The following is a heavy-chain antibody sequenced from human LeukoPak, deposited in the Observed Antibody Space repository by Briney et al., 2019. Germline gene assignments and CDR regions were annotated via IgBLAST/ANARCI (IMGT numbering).Heavy chain of an antibody. J-gene: IGHJ4*02. D-gene: IGHD2-15*01. V-gene: IGHV3-23*01. CDR1: GFTFSGYA. CDR2: INAFGART. Sequence: PGGSLRLSCEASGFTFSGYAMSWVRQAPGKGLEWVSSINAFGARTYYADSVKGRFTISRDNSKNTPYLQMNNLRAEDTALYYCAKVALGYCSGSSCYYFDYGGQGTLVTVSS. CDR3: AKVALGYCSGSSCYYFDY.